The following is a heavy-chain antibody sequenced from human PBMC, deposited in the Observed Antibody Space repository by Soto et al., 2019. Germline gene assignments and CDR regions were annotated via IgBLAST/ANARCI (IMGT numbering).Heavy chain of an antibody. CDR3: AKDLYTSSSEWRYYHGVDV. Sequence: GGSLRLSCATSGFTFSGYAMNWVRQAPGKGLEWVSVITGTGAKTYYADSVKGRLTISRDNSKNTLYLQIHSLRADDTAVYYCAKDLYTSSSEWRYYHGVDVWGQGTTVTVSS. CDR1: GFTFSGYA. J-gene: IGHJ6*02. V-gene: IGHV3-23*01. CDR2: ITGTGAKT. D-gene: IGHD6-6*01.